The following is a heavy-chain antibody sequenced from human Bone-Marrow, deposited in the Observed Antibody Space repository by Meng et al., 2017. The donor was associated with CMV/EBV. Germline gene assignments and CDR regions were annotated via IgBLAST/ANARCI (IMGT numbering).Heavy chain of an antibody. J-gene: IGHJ3*02. CDR1: GFTVSSNY. Sequence: GGSLRLSCAASGFTVSSNYMNWVRQAPGKGLEWVSYISSSGSTIYYADSVKGRFTISRDNAKNSLYLQMNSLRAEDTAVYYCARDRSGWSNERAFDIWGQGTMVTVSS. CDR3: ARDRSGWSNERAFDI. V-gene: IGHV3-48*03. D-gene: IGHD6-19*01. CDR2: ISSSGSTI.